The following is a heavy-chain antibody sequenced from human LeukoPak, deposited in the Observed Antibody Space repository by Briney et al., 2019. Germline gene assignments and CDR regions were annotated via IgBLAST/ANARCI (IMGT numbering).Heavy chain of an antibody. V-gene: IGHV3-49*04. CDR1: GLSFSDYR. J-gene: IGHJ4*02. CDR3: ARDDSPDSS. Sequence: GGSLRLSCTTSGLSFSDYRMSWVRQAPGKGLEWVGFIRKKRYGGTTAYAASVEDRFSISRDDSKSIAYLQMNSLKTEDTAVYYCARDDSPDSSWGQGTLVTVSS. D-gene: IGHD6-13*01. CDR2: IRKKRYGGTT.